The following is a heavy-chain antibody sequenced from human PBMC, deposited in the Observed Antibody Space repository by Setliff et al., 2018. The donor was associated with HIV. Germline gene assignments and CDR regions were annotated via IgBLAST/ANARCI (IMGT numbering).Heavy chain of an antibody. Sequence: GASVKVSCKASGYTFTSYAMHWVRQAPRQRLEWMGWINAGNGNTKYSQKFQGRVTITMDTSASTAYMELSSLRSEDTAVYYCARLNRWSIAVAGTHLYYYGMDVWGQGTTVTVSS. V-gene: IGHV1-3*01. J-gene: IGHJ6*02. CDR3: ARLNRWSIAVAGTHLYYYGMDV. CDR1: GYTFTSYA. D-gene: IGHD6-19*01. CDR2: INAGNGNT.